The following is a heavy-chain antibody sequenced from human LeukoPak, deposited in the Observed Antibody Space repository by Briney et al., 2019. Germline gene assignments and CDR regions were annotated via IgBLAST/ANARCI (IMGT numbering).Heavy chain of an antibody. J-gene: IGHJ4*02. V-gene: IGHV1-2*02. Sequence: AASVKVSCKASGYTFTGYYMHWVRQAPGQGLEWMGWINPNSGGTNYAQKFQGRVTMTRDTSISTAYMEPSRLRSDDTAVYYCAREERNYYGSGSYAFDYWGQGTLVTVSS. CDR2: INPNSGGT. CDR1: GYTFTGYY. D-gene: IGHD3-10*01. CDR3: AREERNYYGSGSYAFDY.